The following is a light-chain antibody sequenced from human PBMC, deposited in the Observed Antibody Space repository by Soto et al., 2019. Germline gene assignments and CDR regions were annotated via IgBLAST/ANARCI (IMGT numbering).Light chain of an antibody. Sequence: EIVLTQSPGTLSLSAGERATLSCRASQSLGNTDLAWYQQKPGQSPRLLIYGASSRATGIPDRFSGSGPGTDFTLILARLEPEYFALYYWHQYVGSLTFGQGTKVEFK. CDR1: QSLGNTD. CDR3: HQYVGSLT. V-gene: IGKV3-20*01. J-gene: IGKJ1*01. CDR2: GAS.